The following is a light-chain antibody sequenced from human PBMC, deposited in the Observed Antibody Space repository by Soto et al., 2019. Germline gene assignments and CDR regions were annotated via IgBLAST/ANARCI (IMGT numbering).Light chain of an antibody. J-gene: IGKJ2*01. V-gene: IGKV3-11*01. CDR1: QSVRSY. CDR2: DAS. Sequence: ENVLTQSPATLSLSPGERATLSCRASQSVRSYLAWYQQKPGQAPRLLIYDASNRATGIPARFSGSGSGTDFTLTISSLEPEDFAVYYCQQRRNWPYTFGRGTKLEIK. CDR3: QQRRNWPYT.